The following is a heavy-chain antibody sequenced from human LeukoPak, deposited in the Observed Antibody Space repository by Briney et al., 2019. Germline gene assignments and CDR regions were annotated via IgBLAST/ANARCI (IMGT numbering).Heavy chain of an antibody. CDR1: GFTFSSYA. J-gene: IGHJ3*02. CDR3: AKWMVRRDFWSGAFDI. D-gene: IGHD3-3*01. CDR2: ISGSGYNS. Sequence: GGSLRLSCAASGFTFSSYAMTWVRQAPGKGLEWVSAISGSGYNSYYADSVKGRFTISRDNSKNTLFLQMNSLRGEDTAIYYCAKWMVRRDFWSGAFDIWGQGTIVTV. V-gene: IGHV3-23*01.